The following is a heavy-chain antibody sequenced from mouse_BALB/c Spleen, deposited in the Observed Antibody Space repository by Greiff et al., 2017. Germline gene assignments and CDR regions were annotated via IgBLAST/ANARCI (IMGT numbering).Heavy chain of an antibody. Sequence: EVQVVESGGGLVKPGGSLKLSCAASGFTFSDYYMYWVRQTPEKRLEWVATISDGGSYTYYPDSVKGRFTISRDNAKNNRYLHMSSLKSEDTAMYYCAREKETARATCAYWGQGTLVTVSA. CDR1: GFTFSDYY. CDR2: ISDGGSYT. D-gene: IGHD3-2*01. V-gene: IGHV5-4*02. CDR3: AREKETARATCAY. J-gene: IGHJ3*01.